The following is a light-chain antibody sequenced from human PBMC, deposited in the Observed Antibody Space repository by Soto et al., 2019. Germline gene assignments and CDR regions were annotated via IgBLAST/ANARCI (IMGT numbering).Light chain of an antibody. CDR2: GAS. Sequence: EIVLTQSPGTLSLSPGERATLSCRASQSVSSNYVAWYQQNPGQPPRLLIYGASDRATGIPDRFSGSGSGTDSTLTISGLEPEDFAIYYFQQYGSLPMTFGQGTRLDVK. CDR1: QSVSSNY. CDR3: QQYGSLPMT. V-gene: IGKV3-20*01. J-gene: IGKJ5*01.